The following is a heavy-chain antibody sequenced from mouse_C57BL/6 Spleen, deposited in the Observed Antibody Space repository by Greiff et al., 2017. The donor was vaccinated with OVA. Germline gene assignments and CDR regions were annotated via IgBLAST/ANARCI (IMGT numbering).Heavy chain of an antibody. D-gene: IGHD2-4*01. J-gene: IGHJ4*01. CDR3: ARYHYDCDEGYAMDY. Sequence: EVKLQQSGPELVKPGASVKISCKASGYTFTDYYMNWVKQSHGKSLEWIGDINPNNGGTSYNQKFKGKATLTVDKSSSTAYMELRSLTSEDSAVYYCARYHYDCDEGYAMDYWGQGTSVTVSS. CDR2: INPNNGGT. V-gene: IGHV1-26*01. CDR1: GYTFTDYY.